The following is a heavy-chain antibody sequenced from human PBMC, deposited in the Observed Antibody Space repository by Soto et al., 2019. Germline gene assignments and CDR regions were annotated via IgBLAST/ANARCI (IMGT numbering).Heavy chain of an antibody. CDR1: GGSISSHY. CDR2: LYYTGST. V-gene: IGHV4-59*11. Sequence: PSETLSLTCTVSGGSISSHYWSWVRQPPGKGLEWIGYLYYTGSTNYNASLKSQVTMSLDTSKNQFSLMLTSVTAVDTAVYYCARVGATVTSQALGFDHWGQGILVTVSS. CDR3: ARVGATVTSQALGFDH. J-gene: IGHJ4*02. D-gene: IGHD4-17*01.